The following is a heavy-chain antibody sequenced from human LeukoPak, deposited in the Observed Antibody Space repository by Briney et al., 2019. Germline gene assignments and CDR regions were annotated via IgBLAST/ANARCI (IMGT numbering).Heavy chain of an antibody. V-gene: IGHV4-4*02. J-gene: IGHJ4*02. CDR3: ATQGWLQSEYYFDH. Sequence: SETLSLTCTVSGGSISSANWWTWVRQPPGKGLEWIGEIYHSGSTIYNPSLKSRVTISIDKSKNQFSLNLSSVTAADTAVYYCATQGWLQSEYYFDHWGQGTLVTVSS. D-gene: IGHD5-24*01. CDR1: GGSISSANW. CDR2: IYHSGST.